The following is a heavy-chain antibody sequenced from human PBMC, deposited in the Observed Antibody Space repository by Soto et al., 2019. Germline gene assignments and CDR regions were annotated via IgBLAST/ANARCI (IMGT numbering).Heavy chain of an antibody. CDR1: GGSISSGDYY. D-gene: IGHD6-13*01. CDR2: IYYSGNT. J-gene: IGHJ5*02. Sequence: QVQLQESGPGLVKPSQTLSLTCTVSGGSISSGDYYWSWIRQPPGEGLEWIGYIYYSGNTYYNPSLRSRVTISLDTSKNQFSLKLSSATAADTAVYYCASDVAAAVKDWFDHWGPGTLVTVAS. V-gene: IGHV4-30-4*01. CDR3: ASDVAAAVKDWFDH.